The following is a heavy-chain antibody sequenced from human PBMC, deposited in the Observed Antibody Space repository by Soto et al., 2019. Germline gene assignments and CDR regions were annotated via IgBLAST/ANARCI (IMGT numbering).Heavy chain of an antibody. CDR2: TYTDGTT. CDR3: ARAPGTHYYGLDV. D-gene: IGHD3-10*01. V-gene: IGHV3-53*01. J-gene: IGHJ6*02. CDR1: GFTVTSHY. Sequence: GGSLRLSXAASGFTVTSHYMSWVRQAPGKGLERVSTTYTDGTTSYADSVKGRFTISRDNSKNTLDLQMNSLRAEDTAFYYCARAPGTHYYGLDVWGQGTTVTVSS.